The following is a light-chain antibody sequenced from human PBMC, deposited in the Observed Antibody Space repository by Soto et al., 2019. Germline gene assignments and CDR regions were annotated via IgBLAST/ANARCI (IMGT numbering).Light chain of an antibody. CDR3: QQSYSRT. Sequence: DIQMTQSPSSLSASVGDRVTITCRASQSISSYLNWYQQKPGKAPKLLIYAASSLQSGVPSRFSGSGSGTDFTLTIRSLQPEDFATYYCQQSYSRTFGQGTKLEIK. J-gene: IGKJ2*01. V-gene: IGKV1-39*01. CDR2: AAS. CDR1: QSISSY.